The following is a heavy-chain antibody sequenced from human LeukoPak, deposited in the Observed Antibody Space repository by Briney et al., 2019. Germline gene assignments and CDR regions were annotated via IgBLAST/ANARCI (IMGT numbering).Heavy chain of an antibody. Sequence: PGGSLRLSCAASGFTFSNYAMNWVRQAPGKGLEWVSTISGSGGSTYYADSMKGRFTISRDNSKNTLYLQMNSLRAEDTAVYYCAKGRRAPLVGTITKSWIDYWGQGTLVTVSS. CDR2: ISGSGGST. J-gene: IGHJ4*02. CDR3: AKGRRAPLVGTITKSWIDY. D-gene: IGHD1-7*01. CDR1: GFTFSNYA. V-gene: IGHV3-23*01.